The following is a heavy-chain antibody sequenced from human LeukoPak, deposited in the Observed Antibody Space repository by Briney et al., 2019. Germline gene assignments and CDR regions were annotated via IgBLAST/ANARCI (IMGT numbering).Heavy chain of an antibody. CDR1: GGSITISY. Sequence: SETLSLTCTVSGGSITISYWSWIRQSAGKGLEWIGRIHASGNTKFNPSLKSRVTMSVDTSKNQFSLKLTSVTPADTAVYYCARGTYDLNYWGQGILVTVSS. D-gene: IGHD5-12*01. CDR2: IHASGNT. V-gene: IGHV4-4*07. CDR3: ARGTYDLNY. J-gene: IGHJ4*02.